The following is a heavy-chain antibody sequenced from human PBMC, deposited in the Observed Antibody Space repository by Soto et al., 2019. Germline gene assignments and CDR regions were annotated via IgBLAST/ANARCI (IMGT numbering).Heavy chain of an antibody. CDR3: ANYDSSGFDY. Sequence: PGGSLRLSCAASGFTFNNYAMTWVRQAPGKGLEWVSAISGGGDTTSYADSVKGRFTISRDNSKNTPYLQMNSLRAEDTAVYYCANYDSSGFDYWGQGTLVTVSS. CDR1: GFTFNNYA. CDR2: ISGGGDTT. J-gene: IGHJ4*02. V-gene: IGHV3-23*01. D-gene: IGHD3-22*01.